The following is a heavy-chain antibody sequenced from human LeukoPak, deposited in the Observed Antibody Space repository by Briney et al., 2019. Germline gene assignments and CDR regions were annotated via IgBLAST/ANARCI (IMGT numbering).Heavy chain of an antibody. CDR1: GGSISSGSYY. J-gene: IGHJ4*02. D-gene: IGHD6-19*01. Sequence: PSETLSLTCTVSGGSISSGSYYWSWIRQPAGKGLEWIGRIYTSGSTNYNPSLKSRVTISVDTSKNQFSLKLSSVTAADTAVYYCARQEQSSGSYLYYFDYWGQGTLVTVSS. CDR3: ARQEQSSGSYLYYFDY. CDR2: IYTSGST. V-gene: IGHV4-61*02.